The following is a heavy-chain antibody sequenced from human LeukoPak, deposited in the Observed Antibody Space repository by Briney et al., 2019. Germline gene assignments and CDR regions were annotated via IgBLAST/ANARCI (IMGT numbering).Heavy chain of an antibody. CDR1: GYTFTSYG. CDR2: ISAYNGNT. Sequence: ASVKVSCKASGYTFTSYGISWVRQAPGQGLEWMGCISAYNGNTTYAQKLQGRRTMTTDTPTSTAYTEPRSLSSDDTAVYYCGSTGLRRSSLDPWGPGTLVTVSS. V-gene: IGHV1-18*01. J-gene: IGHJ5*02. CDR3: GSTGLRRSSLDP. D-gene: IGHD5-12*01.